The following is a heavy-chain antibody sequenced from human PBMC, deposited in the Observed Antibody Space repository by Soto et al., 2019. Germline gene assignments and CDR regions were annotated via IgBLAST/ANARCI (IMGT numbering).Heavy chain of an antibody. CDR1: GISFSNHG. J-gene: IGHJ4*02. CDR2: IWYDGNNK. Sequence: QVQLEESGGGVVQPGTSLTLSCTTSGISFSNHGMHWVRQAPGKGLEWVAVIWYDGNNKYYGDSVKGRFTISRDNSKNTVYLQMNSLRVEDKAVYYCATGVYCGGDCYKDYWGQGTLVTVSP. D-gene: IGHD2-21*02. CDR3: ATGVYCGGDCYKDY. V-gene: IGHV3-33*01.